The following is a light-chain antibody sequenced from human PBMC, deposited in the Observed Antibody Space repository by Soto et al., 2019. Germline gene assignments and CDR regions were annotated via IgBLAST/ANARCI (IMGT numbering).Light chain of an antibody. CDR2: DAS. CDR1: QDISNY. V-gene: IGKV1-33*01. J-gene: IGKJ1*01. CDR3: QKYDNWPRT. Sequence: DIQMTQSPSSLSASVGDRVTITCQASQDISNYLNWYQQKPGKAPKLLIYDASNLETGVPSRFSGSGSGTDFTFTISSLQPEDIAIYYCQKYDNWPRTFGQGTKVEI.